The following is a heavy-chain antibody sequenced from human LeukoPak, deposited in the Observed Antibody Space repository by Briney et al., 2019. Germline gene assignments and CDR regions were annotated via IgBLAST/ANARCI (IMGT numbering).Heavy chain of an antibody. CDR2: IFHTGNS. CDR3: ARELWFVNAPGSWLDP. D-gene: IGHD3-10*01. Sequence: PSETLSLTCTVSGDSISSGDYSWGWIRQPSGKGLEWIGYIFHTGNSYYNPSLRSRVTISVDRSRNQFSLRLTSVIAADTAVYYCARELWFVNAPGSWLDPWGPGTLVAVSS. CDR1: GDSISSGDYS. V-gene: IGHV4-30-2*01. J-gene: IGHJ5*02.